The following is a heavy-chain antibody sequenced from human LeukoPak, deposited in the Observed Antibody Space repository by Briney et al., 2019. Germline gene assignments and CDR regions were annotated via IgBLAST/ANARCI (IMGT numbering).Heavy chain of an antibody. V-gene: IGHV1-18*01. Sequence: GASVKVSCKASGYTFTSYGISWVRQAPGQGLEWMGWISAYNGNTNYAQKLQGRVTMTTDTSTSTAYMELRSLRSDDTAVYYCARSAYDPGYCTNGVCPPNYFDYWGQGTLVTVSS. D-gene: IGHD2-8*01. CDR2: ISAYNGNT. CDR1: GYTFTSYG. J-gene: IGHJ4*02. CDR3: ARSAYDPGYCTNGVCPPNYFDY.